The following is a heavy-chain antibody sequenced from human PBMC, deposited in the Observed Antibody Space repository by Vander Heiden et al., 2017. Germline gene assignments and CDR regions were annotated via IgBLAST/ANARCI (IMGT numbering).Heavy chain of an antibody. CDR3: AKALAIQNNWFDP. D-gene: IGHD5-18*01. CDR1: GFTFSSYG. Sequence: QVQLVESGGGVVQPGRSLRLSCAASGFTFSSYGMHWVRQAPGKGLEWVAVISYDGSNKYYADSVKGRFTISRDNSKNTLYLQMNSLRAEDTAVYYCAKALAIQNNWFDPWGQGTLVTVSS. V-gene: IGHV3-30*18. J-gene: IGHJ5*02. CDR2: ISYDGSNK.